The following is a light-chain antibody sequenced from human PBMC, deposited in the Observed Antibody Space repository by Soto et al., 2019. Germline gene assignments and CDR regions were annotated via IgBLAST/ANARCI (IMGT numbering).Light chain of an antibody. Sequence: EIVLTQSPATLSLSPGERATLSCRANQSLSSYLAWYQQKPGQAPRLLVYDASNRATGIPARFSGSGSGTYFTLTISRLEPEDFSVYYCQQRSDWPRTFGQGTKLEIK. CDR1: QSLSSY. V-gene: IGKV3-11*01. CDR3: QQRSDWPRT. J-gene: IGKJ2*01. CDR2: DAS.